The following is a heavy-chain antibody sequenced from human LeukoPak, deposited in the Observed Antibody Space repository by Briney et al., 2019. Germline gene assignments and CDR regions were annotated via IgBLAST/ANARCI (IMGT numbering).Heavy chain of an antibody. CDR3: GNQRAWDMSIDY. CDR2: IYYSGST. CDR1: GGSISSSSYY. Sequence: SETLSLTCTVSGGSISSSSYYWGWIRQPPGKGLEWIGSIYYSGSTYYNPSLKSRVTISVDTSKNQFSLKLSSVTAADTAVYYCGNQRAWDMSIDYWGQGILVTVSS. J-gene: IGHJ4*02. D-gene: IGHD1-26*01. V-gene: IGHV4-39*07.